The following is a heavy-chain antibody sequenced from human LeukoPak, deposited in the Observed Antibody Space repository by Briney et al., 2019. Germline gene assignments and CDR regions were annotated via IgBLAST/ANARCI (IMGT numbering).Heavy chain of an antibody. D-gene: IGHD3-22*01. CDR1: GFAFSTYG. V-gene: IGHV3-48*02. CDR2: ISSSSTTI. CDR3: ARDQYDTSGYYDY. J-gene: IGHJ4*02. Sequence: GGSLRLSCAASGFAFSTYGMNWVRQAPGKGLEWVSYISSSSTTIYYGDSVKGRFTISRDDAKNALYQQMNSLRDEDTAVYYCARDQYDTSGYYDYWGQGTLVTVSS.